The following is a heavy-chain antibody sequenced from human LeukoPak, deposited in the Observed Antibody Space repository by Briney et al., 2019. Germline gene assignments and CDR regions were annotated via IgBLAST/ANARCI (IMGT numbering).Heavy chain of an antibody. J-gene: IGHJ4*02. CDR1: GFTFSSYW. CDR3: TRGGENDYSDS. D-gene: IGHD3-16*01. Sequence: GGSLRLSCDASGFTFSSYWMHWVRQAPGKGLVWVSRISTDGRTTTYADSVKGRFTISRDNAKNTLYLQMNSLRVEDTAVYYCTRGGENDYSDSWGQGTLVTVSS. V-gene: IGHV3-74*01. CDR2: ISTDGRTT.